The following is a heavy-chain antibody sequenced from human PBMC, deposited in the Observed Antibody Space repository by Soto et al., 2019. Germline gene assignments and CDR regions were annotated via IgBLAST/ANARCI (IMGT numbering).Heavy chain of an antibody. V-gene: IGHV4-30-4*01. J-gene: IGHJ2*01. Sequence: QVQLQESGPGLVKPSQTLSLTCTVSGGSISSGNYYWSWIRQPAGKGLEWIGYIYYSGSTYYNPSLKSRVTISVDTSKNQFSLKLSSVTAADTAVYYCARGSGWNWYFDLWGRGTLVTVSS. D-gene: IGHD6-19*01. CDR3: ARGSGWNWYFDL. CDR2: IYYSGST. CDR1: GGSISSGNYY.